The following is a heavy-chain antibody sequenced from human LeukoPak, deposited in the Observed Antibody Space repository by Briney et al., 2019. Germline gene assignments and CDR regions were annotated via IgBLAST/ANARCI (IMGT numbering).Heavy chain of an antibody. Sequence: ASVKVSCKASGYTFTSYGISWVRQAPGQGLEWMGWISAYNGNTNYAQKLQGRVTMTTDTSTSTAYMELRSLRSDDTAVYYCARDLRVWGRYRYTSYFDYWGQGTLVTVSS. J-gene: IGHJ4*02. D-gene: IGHD3-16*02. V-gene: IGHV1-18*01. CDR2: ISAYNGNT. CDR1: GYTFTSYG. CDR3: ARDLRVWGRYRYTSYFDY.